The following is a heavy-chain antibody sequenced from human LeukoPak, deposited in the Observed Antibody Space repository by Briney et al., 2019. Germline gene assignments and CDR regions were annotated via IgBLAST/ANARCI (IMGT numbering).Heavy chain of an antibody. J-gene: IGHJ4*02. CDR1: GFTFSSYG. CDR3: AREGDPLHELGYCSGGSCYVLDY. CDR2: IWYDGSNK. Sequence: PGGSLRLSCAASGFTFSSYGMHWVRQAPGKGLEWVAVIWYDGSNKYYADSVKGRFTTSRDNSKNTLYLQMNSLRAEDTAVYYCAREGDPLHELGYCSGGSCYVLDYWGQGTLVTVSS. D-gene: IGHD2-15*01. V-gene: IGHV3-33*01.